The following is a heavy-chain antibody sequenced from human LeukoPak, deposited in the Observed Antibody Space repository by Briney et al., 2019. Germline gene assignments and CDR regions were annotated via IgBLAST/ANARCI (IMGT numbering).Heavy chain of an antibody. J-gene: IGHJ3*02. V-gene: IGHV3-23*01. CDR3: AKDRVLEWYAPPDALPDAFDI. CDR1: GFTFSSYA. CDR2: ISGSGGST. D-gene: IGHD3-3*01. Sequence: GGSLRLSCAASGFTFSSYAMSWVRQAPGKGLEWVSAISGSGGSTYYADSVKGRFTISRDNSKNTLYLQMNSLRAEDTAVYYCAKDRVLEWYAPPDALPDAFDIWGQGTMVTVSS.